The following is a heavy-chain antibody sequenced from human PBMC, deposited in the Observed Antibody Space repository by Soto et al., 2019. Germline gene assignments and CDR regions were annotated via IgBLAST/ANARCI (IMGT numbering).Heavy chain of an antibody. V-gene: IGHV1-69*01. CDR2: IIPIFGKA. CDR1: GGTFSSYA. Sequence: QVQLVQSGAEVQKPGSSVKVSCKASGGTFSSYAISWVRQAPGQGLAWMGGIIPIFGKAHYAQMFQGRVTFIADESTSRSYMEQSSLRSEYKAVYFCASKVLGYYYYGMEVWGQGTTVTVSS. J-gene: IGHJ6*02. CDR3: ASKVLGYYYYGMEV.